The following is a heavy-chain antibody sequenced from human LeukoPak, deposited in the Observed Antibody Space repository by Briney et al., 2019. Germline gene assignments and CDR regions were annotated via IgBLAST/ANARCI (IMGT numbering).Heavy chain of an antibody. V-gene: IGHV1-2*02. D-gene: IGHD1-1*01. CDR3: AREGMAGTTSFDY. CDR1: GYTFTGYY. CDR2: INPNSGGI. Sequence: ASVKVSCKASGYTFTGYYMHWVRQAPGQGLEWMGWINPNSGGINYGQKFQGRVPMTRDTSLSTASMELSRLRCDDTAVYYCAREGMAGTTSFDYWGEGALVTVSS. J-gene: IGHJ4*02.